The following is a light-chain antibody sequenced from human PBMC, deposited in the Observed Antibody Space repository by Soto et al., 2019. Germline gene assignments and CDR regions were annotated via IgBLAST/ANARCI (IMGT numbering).Light chain of an antibody. CDR1: SSDVGGFNY. J-gene: IGLJ1*01. CDR3: NSYTSSSTYV. CDR2: DVT. Sequence: QSALPQPASVSASPGQSITISCTGTSSDVGGFNYVSWYQQHPGKAPKLMIYDVTNRPSGVSYRFSGSKSGNTASLTISGLQAEDEADYYCNSYTSSSTYVFGTGTKVTVL. V-gene: IGLV2-14*03.